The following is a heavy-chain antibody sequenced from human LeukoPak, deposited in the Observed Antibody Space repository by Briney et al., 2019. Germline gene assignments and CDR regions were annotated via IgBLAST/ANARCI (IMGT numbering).Heavy chain of an antibody. CDR3: ASRAGGYSHPYDY. D-gene: IGHD4-23*01. CDR1: GFTVSCNY. J-gene: IGHJ4*02. V-gene: IGHV3-53*01. Sequence: GGSLILSFAVSGFTVSCNYMSWVRQAPGKGLEWVSLIYRGGTTYYADSGKGRFTISRDNSKNMLYVQMNSLRTDGSAVYYCASRAGGYSHPYDYRGQGILVTVSS. CDR2: IYRGGTT.